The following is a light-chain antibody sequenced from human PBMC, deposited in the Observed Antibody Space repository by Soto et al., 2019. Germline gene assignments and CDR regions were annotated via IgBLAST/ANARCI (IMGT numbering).Light chain of an antibody. V-gene: IGKV3-11*01. CDR3: QQRSNWPPGEKLT. J-gene: IGKJ4*01. Sequence: EIVLTQSPATLSLSPGERATLSCRASQSVSSYLAWYQQKPGQAPRLLIYDASNRATGIPARFSGSGSGTDFTLTISSLEPEDFAVYYCQQRSNWPPGEKLTFGGGTKVEIK. CDR2: DAS. CDR1: QSVSSY.